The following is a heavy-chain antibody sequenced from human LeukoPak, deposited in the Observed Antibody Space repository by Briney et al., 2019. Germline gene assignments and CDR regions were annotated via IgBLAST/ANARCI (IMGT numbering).Heavy chain of an antibody. D-gene: IGHD6-13*01. J-gene: IGHJ4*02. CDR3: ASASSHRIAAGGDY. V-gene: IGHV3-74*01. CDR2: INSDGSSR. CDR1: GFTFSNYW. Sequence: GGSLRLSCAASGFTFSNYWMHWFRQAPGKGLVWVSRINSDGSSRNYADSVKGRFTISRDNAKNTLYLQMNSLRAEDTAVYYCASASSHRIAAGGDYWGQGTLVTVSS.